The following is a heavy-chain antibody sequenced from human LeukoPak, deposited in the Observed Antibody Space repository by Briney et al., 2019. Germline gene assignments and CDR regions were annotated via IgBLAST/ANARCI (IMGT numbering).Heavy chain of an antibody. CDR2: IDSSGGHI. CDR1: GFSFGYYA. Sequence: GGSLRLSCEASGFSFGYYAMTWVRPAPGGGLEWVASIDSSGGHIYYIDSVKGRFTVSRDNAKSSLHLQMTTLRVEDTAVYYCAKAVGVAYMDVWAQGPRSSSP. CDR3: AKAVGVAYMDV. J-gene: IGHJ6*03. D-gene: IGHD2-15*01. V-gene: IGHV3-21*01.